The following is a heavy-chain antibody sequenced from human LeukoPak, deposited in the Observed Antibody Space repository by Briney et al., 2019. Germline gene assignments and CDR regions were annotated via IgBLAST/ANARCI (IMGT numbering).Heavy chain of an antibody. CDR2: MNPNSGNT. Sequence: ASVKVSCKASGYTFTSYDINWVRQATGQGLEWMGWMNPNSGNTGYAQKFQGRVTMTRNTSISTAYMELSSLRSGDTAVYYCATSYSSSSSEIDYWGQGTLVTVSS. J-gene: IGHJ4*02. D-gene: IGHD6-6*01. CDR3: ATSYSSSSSEIDY. V-gene: IGHV1-8*01. CDR1: GYTFTSYD.